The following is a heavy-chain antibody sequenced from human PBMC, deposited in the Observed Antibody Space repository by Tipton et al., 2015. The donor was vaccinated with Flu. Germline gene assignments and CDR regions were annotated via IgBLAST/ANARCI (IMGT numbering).Heavy chain of an antibody. D-gene: IGHD6-6*01. J-gene: IGHJ4*02. CDR2: IYYSGST. V-gene: IGHV4-59*01. Sequence: TLSLTCTVSGGSTSSYYWSWIRQPPGKGLEWIGYIYYSGSTNYIPSLKSRVTIPVDTSKNQFSLKLSSVTAADTAVYYCAREKSSIAARAPGGFDYWGQGTLVTVSS. CDR1: GGSTSSYY. CDR3: AREKSSIAARAPGGFDY.